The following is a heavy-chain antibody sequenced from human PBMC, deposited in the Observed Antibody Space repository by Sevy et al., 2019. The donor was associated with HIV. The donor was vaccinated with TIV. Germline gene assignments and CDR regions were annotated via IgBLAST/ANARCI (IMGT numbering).Heavy chain of an antibody. CDR2: INPNSGGT. Sequence: ASVKVSCKASGYTFTGYYMHWVRQAPGQGLEWMGWINPNSGGTNYAQKFQGRVTMTRDTSISTAYMELSRLRSDDTAVYYCARVNGGRFGESYYYYGMDVWFQGTTVTVSS. V-gene: IGHV1-2*02. J-gene: IGHJ6*02. CDR1: GYTFTGYY. CDR3: ARVNGGRFGESYYYYGMDV. D-gene: IGHD3-10*01.